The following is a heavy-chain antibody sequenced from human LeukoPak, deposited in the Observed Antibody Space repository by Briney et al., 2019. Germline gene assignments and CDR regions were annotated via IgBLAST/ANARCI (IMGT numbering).Heavy chain of an antibody. V-gene: IGHV4-34*01. CDR1: GGSFSGYY. CDR2: INHSGST. D-gene: IGHD1-26*01. J-gene: IGHJ4*02. CDR3: ARHLVGAWFDY. Sequence: SETLSLTCAVYGGSFSGYYWSWIRQPPGKGLEWIGEINHSGSTNYNPSLESRVTISVDTSKNQFSLKLSSVTAADTAVYYCARHLVGAWFDYWGQGTLVTVSS.